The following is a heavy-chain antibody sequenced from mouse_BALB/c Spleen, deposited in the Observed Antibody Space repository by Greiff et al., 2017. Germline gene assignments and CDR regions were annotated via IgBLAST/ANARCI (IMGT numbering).Heavy chain of an antibody. CDR1: GFNIKDTY. Sequence: VQLKESGAELVKPGASVKLSCTASGFNIKDTYMHWVKQRPEQGLEWIGRIDPANGNTKYDPKFQGKATITADTSSNTAYLQLSSLTSEDTAVYYCAREGTTALYYFDYWGQGTTLTVSS. D-gene: IGHD1-2*01. J-gene: IGHJ2*01. CDR2: IDPANGNT. V-gene: IGHV14-3*02. CDR3: AREGTTALYYFDY.